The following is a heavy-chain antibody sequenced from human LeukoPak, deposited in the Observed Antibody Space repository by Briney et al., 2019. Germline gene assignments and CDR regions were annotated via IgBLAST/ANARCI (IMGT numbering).Heavy chain of an antibody. V-gene: IGHV1-24*01. CDR2: FDPEDGET. Sequence: ASVKVSCKASGYTLTELSMHWVRQAPGKGLEWMGGFDPEDGETIYAQKFQGRVTMTEDTSTDTAYMELSSLRSEDTAVYYCATDLRCSSTSCYTWSWDYWGQGTLVTVSS. CDR1: GYTLTELS. D-gene: IGHD2-2*02. J-gene: IGHJ4*02. CDR3: ATDLRCSSTSCYTWSWDY.